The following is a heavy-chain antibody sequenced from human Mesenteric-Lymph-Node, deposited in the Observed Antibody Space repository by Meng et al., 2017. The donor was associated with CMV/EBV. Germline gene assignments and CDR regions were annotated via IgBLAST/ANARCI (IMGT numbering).Heavy chain of an antibody. CDR3: ARASRLYQLLWVPMFDY. CDR2: INPNSGGT. CDR1: GYTFTGYY. V-gene: IGHV1-2*02. J-gene: IGHJ4*02. Sequence: ASVKVSCKASGYTFTGYYMHWVRQAPGQGLEWMGSINPNSGGTNYAQKFQGRVTMTRDTSISTAYMELRSLRSDDTAVYYCARASRLYQLLWVPMFDYWGQGTLVTVSS. D-gene: IGHD2-2*01.